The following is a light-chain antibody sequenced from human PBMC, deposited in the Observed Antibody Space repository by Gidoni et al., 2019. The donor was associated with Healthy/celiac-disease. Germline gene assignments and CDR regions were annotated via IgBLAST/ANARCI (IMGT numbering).Light chain of an antibody. CDR3: QQYNNWLWT. V-gene: IGKV3-15*01. CDR2: GAS. Sequence: EKVITQSPATLSVSPGGRATLSCRASQSVSSNLAWYQQKPGQAPRLLIYGASTRATGIPARFSGSGSGTEFTLTISSLQSEDFAVYYCQQYNNWLWTFGQGTKVEIK. CDR1: QSVSSN. J-gene: IGKJ1*01.